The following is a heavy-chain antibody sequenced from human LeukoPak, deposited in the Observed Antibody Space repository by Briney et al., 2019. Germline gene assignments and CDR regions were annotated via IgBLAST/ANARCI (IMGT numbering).Heavy chain of an antibody. CDR3: ARDLPISDFWSGYPSYFDY. V-gene: IGHV1-2*02. J-gene: IGHJ4*02. CDR2: INPNSGGT. CDR1: GYTFTGYY. Sequence: ASVKDSCKASGYTFTGYYMHWVRQAPGQGLEWMGWINPNSGGTNYAQKFQGRVTMTRDTSISTAYMELSRLRSDDTAVYYCARDLPISDFWSGYPSYFDYWGQGTLVTVSS. D-gene: IGHD3-3*01.